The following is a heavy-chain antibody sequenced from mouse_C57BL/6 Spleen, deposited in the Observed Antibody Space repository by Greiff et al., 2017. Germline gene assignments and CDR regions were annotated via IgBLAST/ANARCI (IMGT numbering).Heavy chain of an antibody. CDR1: GYTFTSYW. V-gene: IGHV1-55*01. CDR2: IYPGSGST. CDR3: ARSMDLYAPTGYFGV. Sequence: QVQLQQPGAELVKPGASVKMSCKASGYTFTSYWITWVKQRPGQGLEWIGDIYPGSGSTNYNEKFKSKATLTVDTSSSTAYMQLSSLTSEDSAVSYCARSMDLYAPTGYFGVWGTGATVTVSS. J-gene: IGHJ1*03. D-gene: IGHD1-1*01.